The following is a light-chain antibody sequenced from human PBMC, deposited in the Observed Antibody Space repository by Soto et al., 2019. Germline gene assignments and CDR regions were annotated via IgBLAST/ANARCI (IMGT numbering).Light chain of an antibody. CDR1: QNVKNKY. Sequence: DIVLTQSPGTLSSSPGERATLSGRASQNVKNKYLAWDQQKPGEAPRLLIRGASSRAGGLPDRFSGSGSGTVFTLTISRLEPEDFAVFYCRQYGSSPATFGQGTKLEIK. CDR2: GAS. V-gene: IGKV3-20*01. CDR3: RQYGSSPAT. J-gene: IGKJ2*01.